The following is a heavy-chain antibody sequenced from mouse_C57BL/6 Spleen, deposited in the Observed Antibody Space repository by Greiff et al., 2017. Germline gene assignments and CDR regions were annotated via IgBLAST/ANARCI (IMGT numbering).Heavy chain of an antibody. CDR3: ARLVKNWYFDV. CDR1: GYTFTSYW. V-gene: IGHV1-50*01. J-gene: IGHJ1*03. CDR2: IDPSDSYT. D-gene: IGHD2-2*01. Sequence: VQLQQPGAELVKPGASVKLSCKASGYTFTSYWMQWVKQRPGQGLEWIGEIDPSDSYTNYNQKFKGKATLTVDTSSSTAYMQLSSLTSEDSAVYYCARLVKNWYFDVWGTGTTVTVSS.